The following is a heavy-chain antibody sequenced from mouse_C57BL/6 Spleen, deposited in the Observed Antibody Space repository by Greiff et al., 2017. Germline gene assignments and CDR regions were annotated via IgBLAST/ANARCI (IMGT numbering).Heavy chain of an antibody. J-gene: IGHJ2*01. CDR3: ARQLGRGEYYFDY. CDR2: ISRGSSTI. Sequence: VQLKESGGGLVKPGGSLKLSCAASGFTFSDYGMHWVRQAPEKGLEWVAYISRGSSTIYYADTVKGRFTISRDNAKNTLFLQMTSLRSGDTAMYYCARQLGRGEYYFDYWGQGTTLTVSS. D-gene: IGHD4-1*02. V-gene: IGHV5-17*01. CDR1: GFTFSDYG.